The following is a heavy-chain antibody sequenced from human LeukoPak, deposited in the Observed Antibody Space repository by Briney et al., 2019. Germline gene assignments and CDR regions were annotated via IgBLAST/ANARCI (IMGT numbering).Heavy chain of an antibody. J-gene: IGHJ4*02. V-gene: IGHV4-30-4*08. CDR3: ARDRGVVTLFDY. D-gene: IGHD4-23*01. CDR2: IYYSGST. Sequence: SQTLSLTCTVSGGSISSGDYYWSWIRQPPGKGLEWIGYIYYSGSTYYNPSLKSRVTISVDTSKNQFSLKLSSVTAADTAVYYCARDRGVVTLFDYRGQGTLVTVSS. CDR1: GGSISSGDYY.